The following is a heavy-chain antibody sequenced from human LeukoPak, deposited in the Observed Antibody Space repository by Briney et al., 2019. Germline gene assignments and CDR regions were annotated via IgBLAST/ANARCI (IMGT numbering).Heavy chain of an antibody. D-gene: IGHD6-6*01. V-gene: IGHV3-23*01. Sequence: GGSLRLSCAASGFTFSTYAMSWVRQAPGKGLERVSAISDNGGSKHYADSVKGRFTISRDNSENTLYLQMNSLRAEDTAVYYCAKGPAPSIAARPGSWFDPWGQGTLVTVSS. CDR2: ISDNGGSK. J-gene: IGHJ5*02. CDR1: GFTFSTYA. CDR3: AKGPAPSIAARPGSWFDP.